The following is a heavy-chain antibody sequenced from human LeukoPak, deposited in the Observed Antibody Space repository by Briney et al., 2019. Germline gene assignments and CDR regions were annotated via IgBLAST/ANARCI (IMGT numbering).Heavy chain of an antibody. J-gene: IGHJ5*02. Sequence: SETLSLTCTVSGGSISSSSYYWGWIRQPPGKGLEWIGSIYYSGSTYYNPSLKSRVTISVDTSKNQFSLKLSSVTAADTAVYYCARHRRYYDYVWGSYRCNWFDPWGQGTLVTVSS. CDR1: GGSISSSSYY. V-gene: IGHV4-39*01. D-gene: IGHD3-16*02. CDR2: IYYSGST. CDR3: ARHRRYYDYVWGSYRCNWFDP.